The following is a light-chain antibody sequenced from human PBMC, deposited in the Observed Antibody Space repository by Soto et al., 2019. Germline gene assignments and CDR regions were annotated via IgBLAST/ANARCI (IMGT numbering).Light chain of an antibody. J-gene: IGKJ1*01. CDR3: QQSYSTPRT. CDR2: AAS. CDR1: QSISNY. Sequence: DIQMTQSPSSLSASVGDRVTITCRASQSISNYLNWYQQKPGKAPKLLMFAASSLQSGVPSRFSGGGSGTDFTLTISSLQPEDFATYDGQQSYSTPRTVGQRTKVEIK. V-gene: IGKV1-39*01.